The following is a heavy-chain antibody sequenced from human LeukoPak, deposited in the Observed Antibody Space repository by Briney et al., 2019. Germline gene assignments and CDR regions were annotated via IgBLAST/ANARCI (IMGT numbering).Heavy chain of an antibody. D-gene: IGHD3-16*01. V-gene: IGHV3-7*05. Sequence: GGSLRLSCAASGFTFSSYWMSWVRQAPGKGLEWVANIRKDGSEKYYVDSVKGRFTISKDSAENLLYLQMNGLRAEDTAVYYCARVRPNWYLDLWGRGTLVTVSS. CDR3: ARVRPNWYLDL. CDR2: IRKDGSEK. J-gene: IGHJ2*01. CDR1: GFTFSSYW.